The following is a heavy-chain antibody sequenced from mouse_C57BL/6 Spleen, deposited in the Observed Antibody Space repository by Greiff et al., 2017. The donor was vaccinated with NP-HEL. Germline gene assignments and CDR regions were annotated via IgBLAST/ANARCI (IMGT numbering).Heavy chain of an antibody. CDR2: INPSSGYT. V-gene: IGHV1-4*01. Sequence: VQLQQSGAELARPGASVKMSCKASGYTFTSYTMHWVKQRPGQGLEWIGYINPSSGYTKYNQKFKDKATLTADKSSSTAYMQLSSLISEDSAVYYCARLGDYAYFDYWGQGTTLTVSS. D-gene: IGHD2-4*01. CDR3: ARLGDYAYFDY. J-gene: IGHJ2*01. CDR1: GYTFTSYT.